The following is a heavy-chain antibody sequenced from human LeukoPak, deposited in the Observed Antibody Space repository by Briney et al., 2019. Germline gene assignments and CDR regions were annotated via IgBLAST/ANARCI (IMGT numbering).Heavy chain of an antibody. CDR1: GYTFSSYG. CDR2: IWYDGSNK. J-gene: IGHJ6*02. Sequence: GRSLRLSCAASGYTFSSYGMHWVRQAPGKGLEGVAVIWYDGSNKYYAGSVKGRFTISRDNSKNTLYLQMSSMRAEDTAVYYCARTYSTHRHMDVWGQGTTVTVSS. CDR3: ARTYSTHRHMDV. V-gene: IGHV3-33*01. D-gene: IGHD6-13*01.